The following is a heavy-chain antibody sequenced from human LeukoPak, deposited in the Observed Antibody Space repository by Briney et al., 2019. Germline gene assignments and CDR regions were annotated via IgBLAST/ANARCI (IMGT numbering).Heavy chain of an antibody. CDR3: ARDRRDYYDSSGYYSW. V-gene: IGHV1-2*02. J-gene: IGHJ4*02. D-gene: IGHD3-22*01. CDR1: GYTFTGYY. CDR2: INPNSGGT. Sequence: ASVKVSCTASGYTFTGYYMHWVRQAPGQGLEWMGWINPNSGGTNYAQKFQGRVTMTRDTSISTAYMELSRLRSDDTAVYYCARDRRDYYDSSGYYSWWGQGTLVTVSS.